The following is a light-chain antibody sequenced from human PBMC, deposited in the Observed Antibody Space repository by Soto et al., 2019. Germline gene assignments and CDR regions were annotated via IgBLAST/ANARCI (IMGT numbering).Light chain of an antibody. V-gene: IGKV3-20*01. CDR1: QSVSCN. CDR2: GAS. CDR3: QQYGSSPWT. Sequence: ESVSAQSPGSLSLSRVEIAALSCRARQSVSCNLAWYQHKPGHAPRLLIYGASSRATGNPDRFSGSGSGTDFTLTISRLEPEDFAVYYCQQYGSSPWTFGQGTKVDI. J-gene: IGKJ1*01.